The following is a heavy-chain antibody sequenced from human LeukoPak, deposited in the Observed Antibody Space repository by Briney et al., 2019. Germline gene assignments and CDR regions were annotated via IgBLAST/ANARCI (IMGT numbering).Heavy chain of an antibody. CDR2: ISSSSSYI. CDR3: AREFDSSSWYVDY. Sequence: GGSLRLSCAASGFTFSSYSTNWVRQAPGKGVEWVSSISSSSSYIYYADSVKGRFTISRDNAKNSLYLQMNSLRAADTAVYYCAREFDSSSWYVDYWGQGTLVTVSS. D-gene: IGHD6-13*01. J-gene: IGHJ4*02. V-gene: IGHV3-21*01. CDR1: GFTFSSYS.